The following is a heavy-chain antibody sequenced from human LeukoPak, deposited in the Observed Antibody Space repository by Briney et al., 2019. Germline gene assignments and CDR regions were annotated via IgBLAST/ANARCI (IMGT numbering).Heavy chain of an antibody. V-gene: IGHV3-23*01. CDR3: ARDGRGEYSSGGPGS. CDR1: GFTLSSYA. CDR2: STVGGTNT. J-gene: IGHJ4*02. Sequence: GRSLRLSCAASGFTLSSYAMSWVRQAPGTGLEWVSGSTVGGTNTHYADSVKGRFTISRNNSKNSLYLQMNSLRAEDTAVYYCARDGRGEYSSGGPGSWGQGTLVTVSS. D-gene: IGHD6-19*01.